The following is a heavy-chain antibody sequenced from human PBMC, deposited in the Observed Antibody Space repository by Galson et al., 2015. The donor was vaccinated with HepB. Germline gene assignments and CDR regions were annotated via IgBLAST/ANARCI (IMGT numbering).Heavy chain of an antibody. CDR1: GLTFRGYG. CDR3: ANAYYYNSQGYDPWGYYYRFGMDV. J-gene: IGHJ6*02. CDR2: ISYDGGIE. D-gene: IGHD3-22*01. Sequence: SLRLSCAASGLTFRGYGMHWVRQAPGKGLEWVAVISYDGGIEYYADSVRGRFIISRDNSKNTLYLQMNSLRAEDTAVYFCANAYYYNSQGYDPWGYYYRFGMDVWGQGTTVTVSS. V-gene: IGHV3-30*18.